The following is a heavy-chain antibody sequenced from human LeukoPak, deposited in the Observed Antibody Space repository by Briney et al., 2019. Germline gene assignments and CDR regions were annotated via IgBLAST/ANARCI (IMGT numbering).Heavy chain of an antibody. CDR3: ARDLAWGAFDY. J-gene: IGHJ4*02. CDR1: GFTVSNYY. D-gene: IGHD7-27*01. V-gene: IGHV3-23*01. Sequence: GGSLRLSCAASGFTVSNYYMNWVRQAPGKGLEWLSGVSPPGGGTYYADSVKGRFTISRDDSKNTLSLQMNSLRVEDTAVYYCARDLAWGAFDYWGQGTLVTVSS. CDR2: VSPPGGGT.